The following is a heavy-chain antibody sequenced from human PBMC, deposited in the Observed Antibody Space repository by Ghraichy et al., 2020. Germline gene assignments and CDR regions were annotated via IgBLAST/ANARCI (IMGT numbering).Heavy chain of an antibody. CDR3: ARGSGYSGSFSPFYF. V-gene: IGHV1-46*01. Sequence: ASVKVSCKASGYTFITYFMHWVRQAPGQGLEWLGIINPSGGSTTYAQRFQGRVTMTRDTSTSTLYMELSSLRSEDTAVYYCARGSGYSGSFSPFYFWGQGNLVTVSS. D-gene: IGHD1-26*01. J-gene: IGHJ4*02. CDR2: INPSGGST. CDR1: GYTFITYF.